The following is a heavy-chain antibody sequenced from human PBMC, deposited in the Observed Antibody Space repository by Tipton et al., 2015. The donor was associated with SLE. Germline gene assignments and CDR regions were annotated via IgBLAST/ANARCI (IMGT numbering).Heavy chain of an antibody. J-gene: IGHJ4*02. CDR3: ARAWTSYDILTGYYTYYFDY. CDR1: GDSISSYY. D-gene: IGHD3-9*01. CDR2: IYYSVST. V-gene: IGHV4-59*01. Sequence: TLSLTCTVSGDSISSYYWSWIRQPPGKGLEWIGYIYYSVSTNYNPSLKSRVTISVDTSRNQFSLKLSSVTAADTAVYYCARAWTSYDILTGYYTYYFDYWGQGTLVTVSS.